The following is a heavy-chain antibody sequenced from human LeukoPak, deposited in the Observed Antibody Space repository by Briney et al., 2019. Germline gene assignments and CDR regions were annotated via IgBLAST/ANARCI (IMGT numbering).Heavy chain of an antibody. CDR1: GGSFSGYH. J-gene: IGHJ4*02. V-gene: IGHV4-34*01. CDR2: INHSGST. CDR3: ARGLTYSSGWSNLDY. D-gene: IGHD6-19*01. Sequence: SETLSLTCAVYGGSFSGYHWSWIRQPPGKGLEWIGEINHSGSTNYNPSLKSRVTISVDTSKNQFSLKLSSVTAADTAVYYCARGLTYSSGWSNLDYWGQGTLVAVSS.